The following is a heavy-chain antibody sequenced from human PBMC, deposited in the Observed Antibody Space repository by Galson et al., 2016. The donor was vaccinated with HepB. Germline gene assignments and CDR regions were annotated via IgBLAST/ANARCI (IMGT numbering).Heavy chain of an antibody. Sequence: SLRLSCAASGFSFSSYVMSWVRQAPGKGLEWVSGITSGGIKYYADSVKGRFTISRDNSKNILFLHMNSLSPDDTAKYYCARDRGGGTSWYLGYSWGQGTLVIVSS. D-gene: IGHD6-13*01. CDR2: ITSGGIK. CDR1: GFSFSSYV. CDR3: ARDRGGGTSWYLGYS. J-gene: IGHJ4*02. V-gene: IGHV3-23*01.